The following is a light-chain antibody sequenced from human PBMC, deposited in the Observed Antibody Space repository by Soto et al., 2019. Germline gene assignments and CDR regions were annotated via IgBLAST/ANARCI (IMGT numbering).Light chain of an antibody. CDR3: HQRSKWPLT. J-gene: IGKJ4*01. CDR1: QSVRTY. Sequence: EIVSTQSPATLSLSPGERATLSCRASQSVRTYLAWYQQKPGQAPRLLIYDASNRATDIPDRFSGSGSGTDFTLTISSLDPEDFAVYYCHQRSKWPLTFGGGTKVEIK. V-gene: IGKV3-11*01. CDR2: DAS.